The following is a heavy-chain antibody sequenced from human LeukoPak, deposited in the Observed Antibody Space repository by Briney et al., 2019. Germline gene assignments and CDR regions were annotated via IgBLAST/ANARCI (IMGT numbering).Heavy chain of an antibody. Sequence: GGSLRLSCAASGFTFSSYAMSWVRQAPGKGLEWVSGISGSGGSTYYADSVRGRFTISRDNSKNTLFLQMNSLRAEDTAVYYCAKPLPGFTIFGVGGAAFDIWGQGTMVTVSS. V-gene: IGHV3-23*01. CDR2: ISGSGGST. CDR3: AKPLPGFTIFGVGGAAFDI. J-gene: IGHJ3*02. CDR1: GFTFSSYA. D-gene: IGHD3-3*01.